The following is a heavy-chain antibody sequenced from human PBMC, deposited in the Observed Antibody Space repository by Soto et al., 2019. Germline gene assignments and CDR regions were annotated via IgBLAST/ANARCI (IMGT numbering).Heavy chain of an antibody. D-gene: IGHD3-3*01. CDR2: IFHNGTT. V-gene: IGHV4-4*02. Sequence: SETLSLTCAVSGDSISSNSWWNWVRQPPGKGLEWIGEIFHNGTTHYNPSLRTRLTMSVDKSKNQFSLSLISVTAADTAFYYCVGGHDFTNTYYKYFFDSWGQGTLVTVSS. CDR1: GDSISSNSW. J-gene: IGHJ4*02. CDR3: VGGHDFTNTYYKYFFDS.